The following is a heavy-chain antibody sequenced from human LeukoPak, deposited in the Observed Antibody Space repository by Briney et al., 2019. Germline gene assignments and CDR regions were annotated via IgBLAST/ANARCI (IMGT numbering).Heavy chain of an antibody. J-gene: IGHJ4*02. CDR3: ASGSTNFDY. D-gene: IGHD2/OR15-2a*01. CDR1: GFTFSSYS. Sequence: GGSLRLSCAASGFTFSSYSMYWVRQAPGKGLEWVSSISSSSSYIYYADSVKGRFTISRDNAKNSLYLQMNSLRAEDTAVYYCASGSTNFDYWGQGTLVTVSS. CDR2: ISSSSSYI. V-gene: IGHV3-21*01.